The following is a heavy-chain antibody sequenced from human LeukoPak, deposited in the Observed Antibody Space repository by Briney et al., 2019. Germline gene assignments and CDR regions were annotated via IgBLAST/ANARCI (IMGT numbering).Heavy chain of an antibody. CDR1: GFTFSSYS. D-gene: IGHD4-17*01. V-gene: IGHV3-21*01. CDR2: ISSSSSYI. CDR3: ARGLAYGDGWFDP. Sequence: NPGGSLRLSWAASGFTFSSYSMNWVRQAPGKGLEWVSSISSSSSYIYYADSVQGRFTISRDNAKNSLYLQMTSLRAEDTAVYYCARGLAYGDGWFDPWGQGTLVTVSS. J-gene: IGHJ5*02.